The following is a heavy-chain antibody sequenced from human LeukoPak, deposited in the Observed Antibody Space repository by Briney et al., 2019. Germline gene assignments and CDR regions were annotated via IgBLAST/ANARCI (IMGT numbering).Heavy chain of an antibody. J-gene: IGHJ5*01. CDR1: GDSFSNYY. Sequence: KTSETLSLTCSVSGDSFSNYYWTWIRQPPGKGLEWIGYVYYSGSTNYNPSLKTRLHLSVDTSKNRFSLKRSSVTAADTAVYYCASSPRLTTSWFLFDSWGHGTLVTVSS. V-gene: IGHV4-59*08. CDR3: ASSPRLTTSWFLFDS. D-gene: IGHD2-2*01. CDR2: VYYSGST.